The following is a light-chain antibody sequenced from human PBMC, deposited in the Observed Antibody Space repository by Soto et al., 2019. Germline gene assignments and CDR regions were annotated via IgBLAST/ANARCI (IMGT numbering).Light chain of an antibody. CDR2: AAS. J-gene: IGKJ3*01. Sequence: DIPMTQSPSSLSASVGDRVTITCRASQSISSYLNWYQQKPGKAPKLLIYAASSLQSGVPSRFSGSGSGTDFTLTISSLQSEDLATYYCQQSYSTPFTFCPGIKVDIK. V-gene: IGKV1-39*01. CDR3: QQSYSTPFT. CDR1: QSISSY.